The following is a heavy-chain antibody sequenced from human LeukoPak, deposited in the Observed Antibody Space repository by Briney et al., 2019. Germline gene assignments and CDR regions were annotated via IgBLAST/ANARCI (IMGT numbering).Heavy chain of an antibody. V-gene: IGHV1-2*06. D-gene: IGHD4-17*01. Sequence: ASVKVSCKASGYTFTGYYMHCVRQAPGQGLEWVGRINPNSGGTNYAQKFQGRVTMTRDTSISTAYMELSRLRSDDTAVYYCARDRYGEEGFDPWGQGTLVTVSS. CDR3: ARDRYGEEGFDP. CDR2: INPNSGGT. CDR1: GYTFTGYY. J-gene: IGHJ5*02.